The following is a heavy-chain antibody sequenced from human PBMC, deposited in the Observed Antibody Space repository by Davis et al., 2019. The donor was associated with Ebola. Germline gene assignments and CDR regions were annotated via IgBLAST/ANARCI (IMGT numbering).Heavy chain of an antibody. V-gene: IGHV3-30*18. CDR1: GFTFSSYG. CDR2: ISYDGSNK. D-gene: IGHD3-3*01. Sequence: GESLKISCAASGFTFSSYGMHWVRQAPGKGLEWVAVISYDGSNKYYADSVKGRFTISRDNSKNTLYLQMNSLRAEDTAVYYCAKDLPPYYDFWSGYTDYWGQGTLVTVSS. J-gene: IGHJ4*02. CDR3: AKDLPPYYDFWSGYTDY.